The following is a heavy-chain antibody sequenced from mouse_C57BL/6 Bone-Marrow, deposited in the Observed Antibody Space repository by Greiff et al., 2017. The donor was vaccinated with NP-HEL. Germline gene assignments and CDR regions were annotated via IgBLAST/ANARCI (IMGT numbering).Heavy chain of an antibody. D-gene: IGHD1-1*01. CDR2: IRNKANGYTT. J-gene: IGHJ1*03. V-gene: IGHV7-3*01. Sequence: EVKLVESGGGLVQPGGSLSLSCAASGFTFTDYYMSWVRQPPGKALEWLGFIRNKANGYTTEYSASVKGRFTISRDNSQSILYLQMNALGAEDSATYYCARSPMLLRLGVWGTGTTVTVSS. CDR3: ARSPMLLRLGV. CDR1: GFTFTDYY.